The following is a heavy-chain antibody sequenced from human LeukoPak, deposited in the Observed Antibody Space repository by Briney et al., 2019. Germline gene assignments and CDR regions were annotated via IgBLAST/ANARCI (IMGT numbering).Heavy chain of an antibody. CDR1: GGSFSGYY. CDR2: INHSGST. D-gene: IGHD5-24*01. V-gene: IGHV4-34*01. J-gene: IGHJ3*02. CDR3: AKLRDGYNLAFDI. Sequence: PSETLSLTCAVYGGSFSGYYWSWIRQPPGKGLEWIGEINHSGSTNYNPSLKSRVTISVDTSKNQFSLKLSSVTAADTTVYYCAKLRDGYNLAFDIWGQGTMVTVSS.